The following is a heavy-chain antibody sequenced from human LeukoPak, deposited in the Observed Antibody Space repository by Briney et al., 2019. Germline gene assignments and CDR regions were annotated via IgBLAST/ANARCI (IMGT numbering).Heavy chain of an antibody. CDR2: IYYSGST. Sequence: PSETLSLTCTVSGGSISSSSYYWGWIRQPPGKGLEWIGSIYYSGSTYYNPSLKSRVTISVDTSKNQFSLKLSSVTAADTAVYYCARAPAEIVGSWAHDAFDIWGQGTMVTVSS. CDR3: ARAPAEIVGSWAHDAFDI. J-gene: IGHJ3*02. D-gene: IGHD6-13*01. CDR1: GGSISSSSYY. V-gene: IGHV4-39*01.